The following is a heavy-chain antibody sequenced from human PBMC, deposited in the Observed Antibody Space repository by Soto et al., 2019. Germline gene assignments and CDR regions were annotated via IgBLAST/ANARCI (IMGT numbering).Heavy chain of an antibody. CDR1: GVTFDAYA. J-gene: IGHJ4*02. D-gene: IGHD4-4*01. CDR3: SVTTAAQNDN. CDR2: IGSSGGNT. Sequence: GGSLRLSCSASGVTFDAYAMSWVRQAPGKGLEWVSSIGSSGGNTYYAAAVRGRFTISRDNAKNTLYLQMNSLRAEDTAVYFCSVTTAAQNDNWGQGTLVTVSS. V-gene: IGHV3-23*01.